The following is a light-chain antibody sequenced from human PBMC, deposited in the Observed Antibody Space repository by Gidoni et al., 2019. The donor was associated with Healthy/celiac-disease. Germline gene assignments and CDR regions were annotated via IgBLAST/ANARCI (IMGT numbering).Light chain of an antibody. CDR1: QSVSSN. Sequence: EIVITPSPATLSVSPGERATLSCRASQSVSSNLAWYQQKPGQAPRLLIYGASTRATGIPASFSGSGSGTEFTLTISSLQSEDFAVYYCQQYNNWRWTFGQGTKVEIK. CDR3: QQYNNWRWT. V-gene: IGKV3-15*01. CDR2: GAS. J-gene: IGKJ1*01.